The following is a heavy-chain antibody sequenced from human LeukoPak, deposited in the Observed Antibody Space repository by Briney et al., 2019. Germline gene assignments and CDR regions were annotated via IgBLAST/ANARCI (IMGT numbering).Heavy chain of an antibody. CDR2: ITSGGDYI. Sequence: SGGSLRLSCAASGFTFNTLNMNWVRQAPGKGLEWVSSITSGGDYIYYADSVKGRLTTSRDNAKNSLSLQLNSLRVEDTAVYYCARGHYDVLAASYKWTPDYWGQGTLVTVSS. CDR1: GFTFNTLN. CDR3: ARGHYDVLAASYKWTPDY. J-gene: IGHJ4*02. V-gene: IGHV3-21*01. D-gene: IGHD3-9*01.